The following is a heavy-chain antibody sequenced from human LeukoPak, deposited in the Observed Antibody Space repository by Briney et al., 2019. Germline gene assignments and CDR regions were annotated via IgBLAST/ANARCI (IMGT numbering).Heavy chain of an antibody. CDR2: ISVSGGST. CDR3: ARGVYGDYDY. Sequence: HSGGSLRLSCAASGFTFSSYAMSWVRQAPGKGLEWVSAISVSGGSTYYADSVKGRFTISRENSKNTLYLQMDSLRAGDTAVYYCARGVYGDYDYWGQGALVTVSS. CDR1: GFTFSSYA. J-gene: IGHJ4*02. D-gene: IGHD4-17*01. V-gene: IGHV3-23*01.